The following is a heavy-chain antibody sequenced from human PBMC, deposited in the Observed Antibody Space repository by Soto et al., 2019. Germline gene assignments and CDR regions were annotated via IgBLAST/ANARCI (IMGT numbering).Heavy chain of an antibody. D-gene: IGHD7-27*01. CDR3: ARGPSGDKVHY. CDR2: IFDSGTT. J-gene: IGHJ4*02. CDR1: GGSLTSDYSF. V-gene: IGHV4-30-4*02. Sequence: SDTLSPTCPFSGGSLTSDYSFWGWVRQPPGEGLEWIGHIFDSGTTYTNPSLRSQVAISLDTSKNHFSLTLSSETAADTAVYYCARGPSGDKVHYWGQGALVTVSS.